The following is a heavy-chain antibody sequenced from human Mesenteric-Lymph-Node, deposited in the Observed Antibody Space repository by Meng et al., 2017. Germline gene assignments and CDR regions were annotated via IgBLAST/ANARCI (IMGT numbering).Heavy chain of an antibody. CDR2: INHSGST. CDR1: GGSVRSGSYY. J-gene: IGHJ4*02. D-gene: IGHD3-10*01. Sequence: SETLSLTCTVSGGSVRSGSYYWSWIRQPPGKGLEWIGEINHSGSTNYNPSLKSRVTISVDTSKNKFSLKLRYVTAADTAVYYCARDPWAYYYGSGSYQADYWGQGTLVTVSS. CDR3: ARDPWAYYYGSGSYQADY. V-gene: IGHV4-39*07.